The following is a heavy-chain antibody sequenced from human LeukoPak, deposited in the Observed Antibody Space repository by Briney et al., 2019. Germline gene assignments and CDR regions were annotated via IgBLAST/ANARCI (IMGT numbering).Heavy chain of an antibody. D-gene: IGHD5-24*01. V-gene: IGHV3-30*04. CDR2: ISYDGSNK. CDR1: GFTFSSYA. J-gene: IGHJ4*02. Sequence: GRSLRLSCAASGFTFSSYAMHWVRQAPGKGLEWVAVISYDGSNKYYADSVKGRFTISRDNSKNTLYLQMNSLRAEDTAVYYCAKVPRRDGYNYGGVDWGQGTLVTVSS. CDR3: AKVPRRDGYNYGGVD.